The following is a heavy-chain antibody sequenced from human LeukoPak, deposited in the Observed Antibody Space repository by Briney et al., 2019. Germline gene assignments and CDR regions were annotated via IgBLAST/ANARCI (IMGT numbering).Heavy chain of an antibody. V-gene: IGHV3-7*04. Sequence: GGSLRLSCAASGFTFSSYWMSWVRQAPGKGLEWVANIKQDGSEKYYVDSVKGRFTISRDNAKNSLYLQMNSLRAEDTAVYYCARGGDYDILTGYYVWGQGTLVTVSS. CDR2: IKQDGSEK. J-gene: IGHJ4*02. D-gene: IGHD3-9*01. CDR3: ARGGDYDILTGYYV. CDR1: GFTFSSYW.